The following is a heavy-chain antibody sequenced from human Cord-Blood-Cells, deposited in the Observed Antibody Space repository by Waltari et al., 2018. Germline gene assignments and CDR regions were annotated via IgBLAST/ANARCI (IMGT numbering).Heavy chain of an antibody. J-gene: IGHJ3*02. V-gene: IGHV3-7*01. CDR3: AGSGSYDAFDI. Sequence: EVQLVESGGGLVQPGGSLRLACAASVFTFSSYWMSWVRQAPGKGLEWVANKKQDGSEKYYVDSVKGRFTISRDNAKNSLYLQMNSLRAEDTAVYYCAGSGSYDAFDIWGQGTMVTVSS. CDR1: VFTFSSYW. D-gene: IGHD3-10*01. CDR2: KKQDGSEK.